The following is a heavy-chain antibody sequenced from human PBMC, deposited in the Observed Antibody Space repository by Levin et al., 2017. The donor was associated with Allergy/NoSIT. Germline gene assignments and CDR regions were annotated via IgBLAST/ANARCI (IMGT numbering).Heavy chain of an antibody. CDR1: GFTFSSYW. J-gene: IGHJ3*02. Sequence: GESLKISCAASGFTFSSYWMSWVRQAPGKGLEWVANIKQDGSEKYYVDSVMGRFTISRDNAKNSLYLQMNSLRAEDTAVYYCARDAPVEGIAAAGTGSDDAFDSWGQGTMVTVSS. V-gene: IGHV3-7*04. CDR2: IKQDGSEK. D-gene: IGHD6-13*01. CDR3: ARDAPVEGIAAAGTGSDDAFDS.